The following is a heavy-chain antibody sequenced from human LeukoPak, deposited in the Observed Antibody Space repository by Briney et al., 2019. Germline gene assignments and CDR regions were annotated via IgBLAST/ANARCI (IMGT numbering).Heavy chain of an antibody. Sequence: GGSLRLSCAASGFTFSSYGMHWVRQAPGKGLEWVAVIWYDGSNEYYADSVKGRFTISRDNSKNTLYLQMNSLRAEDTAVYYCAKDLNRWELLYYYGMGVWGQGTTVTVSS. CDR2: IWYDGSNE. V-gene: IGHV3-30*02. J-gene: IGHJ6*02. CDR3: AKDLNRWELLYYYGMGV. D-gene: IGHD1-26*01. CDR1: GFTFSSYG.